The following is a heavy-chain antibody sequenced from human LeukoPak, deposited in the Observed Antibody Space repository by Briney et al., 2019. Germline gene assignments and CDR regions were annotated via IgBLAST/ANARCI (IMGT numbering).Heavy chain of an antibody. CDR3: ARDPRKGRPPDY. Sequence: GGSLRLSCAASGFTFSSYSMNWVRQAPGKGLEWVSSISSSSSYIYYADSVKGRFTISRDNAKNSLYLQINSLRAEDTAVYYCARDPRKGRPPDYWGQGTLVTVSS. J-gene: IGHJ4*02. V-gene: IGHV3-21*01. CDR1: GFTFSSYS. CDR2: ISSSSSYI.